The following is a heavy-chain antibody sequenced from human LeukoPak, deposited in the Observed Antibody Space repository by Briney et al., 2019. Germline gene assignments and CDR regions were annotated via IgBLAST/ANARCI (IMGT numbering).Heavy chain of an antibody. CDR1: GYTFTGYY. D-gene: IGHD2-21*02. V-gene: IGHV1-2*04. CDR2: INPNSGGT. Sequence: ASVKVSCKASGYTFTGYYMHWVRQAPGQGLEWMGWINPNSGGTNYAQKFQGWVTMTRGTSISTAYMELSRLRSDDTAVYYCARDSKRYCGGDCYLGYWGQGTLATVSS. CDR3: ARDSKRYCGGDCYLGY. J-gene: IGHJ4*02.